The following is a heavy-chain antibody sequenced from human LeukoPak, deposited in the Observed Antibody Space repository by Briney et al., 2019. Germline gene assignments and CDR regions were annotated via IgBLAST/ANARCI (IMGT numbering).Heavy chain of an antibody. J-gene: IGHJ4*02. CDR2: ISSSSSTI. CDR3: AGGGSGSYYKGELDY. CDR1: GFTFSSYS. D-gene: IGHD3-10*01. V-gene: IGHV3-48*01. Sequence: QSGGSLRLSCAASGFTFSSYSMSWVRQAPGKGLEWVSYISSSSSTIYYADSVKGRFTISRDNSKNTLYLQMNSLRAEDTAVYYCAGGGSGSYYKGELDYWGQGTLVTVSS.